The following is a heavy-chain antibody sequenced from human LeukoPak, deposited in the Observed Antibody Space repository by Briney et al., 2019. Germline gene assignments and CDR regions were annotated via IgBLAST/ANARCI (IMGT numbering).Heavy chain of an antibody. J-gene: IGHJ5*02. CDR1: GFIFSDQN. V-gene: IGHV3-21*01. CDR3: ARVHDFWSGYYTGFDP. D-gene: IGHD3-3*01. CDR2: ISRTSNYI. Sequence: GGSLRLSCAASGFIFSDQNMNWVRQAPGKGLEWVSSISRTSNYIYYADSVKGRFTISRDNAKNSLYLQMHSLRAEDTAVYYCARVHDFWSGYYTGFDPWGQGTLVTVSS.